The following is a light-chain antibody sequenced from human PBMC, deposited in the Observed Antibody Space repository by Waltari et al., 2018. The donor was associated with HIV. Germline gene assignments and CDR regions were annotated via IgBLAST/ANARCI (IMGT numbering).Light chain of an antibody. J-gene: IGKJ4*01. Sequence: DIQLTQSPSFLSASVGDRVTITCRASQNIYSYLAWYQQKPGRAPQVLIYATSTLQSGVPSRFSGSGSGTEFALTITNLQPDDFATYYCQQVNGYPLTVGGGTKVEIK. CDR2: ATS. CDR1: QNIYSY. CDR3: QQVNGYPLT. V-gene: IGKV1-9*01.